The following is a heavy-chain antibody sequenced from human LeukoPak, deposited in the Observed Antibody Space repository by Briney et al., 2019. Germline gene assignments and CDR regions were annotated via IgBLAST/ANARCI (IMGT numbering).Heavy chain of an antibody. CDR3: ARDEDNWFDP. Sequence: GASVTVSCKASGYTFSSYGISWVRQAPGQGLEWMGWISAYNGNTNYAQKPQGRVTMTTDTSTSTAYMELRSLRSDDTAVYYCARDEDNWFDPWGQGTLVTVSS. V-gene: IGHV1-18*01. J-gene: IGHJ5*02. CDR2: ISAYNGNT. CDR1: GYTFSSYG.